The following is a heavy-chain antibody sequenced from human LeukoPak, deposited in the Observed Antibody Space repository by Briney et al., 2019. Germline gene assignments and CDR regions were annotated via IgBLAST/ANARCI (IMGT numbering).Heavy chain of an antibody. CDR2: IKSKAAGGTT. CDR3: TYTYLDY. CDR1: GFTFSDAW. Sequence: GGSLRLSCAASGFTFSDAWTTWVRQAPGKGLEWVGRIKSKAAGGTTDYAAPVKGRFTISRDDSKNTLYLQMNSLKTEDTAVYYCTYTYLDYWGQGTLVTVSS. J-gene: IGHJ4*02. V-gene: IGHV3-15*01.